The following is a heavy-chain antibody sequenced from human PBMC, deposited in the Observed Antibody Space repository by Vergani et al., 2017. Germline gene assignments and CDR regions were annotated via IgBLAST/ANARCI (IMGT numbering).Heavy chain of an antibody. CDR2: IWYDGSNK. V-gene: IGHV3-33*01. D-gene: IGHD2-15*01. CDR1: GFTFSSYG. CDR3: ARPSLGDCSGGSCYYTPPLDY. Sequence: QVQLVESGGGVVQPGRSLRLSCAASGFTFSSYGMHWVRQAPGKGLEWVAVIWYDGSNKYYADSVKGRFTISRDNSKNTLYLQMNSLRAEDTAVYYCARPSLGDCSGGSCYYTPPLDYWGQGTLVTVSS. J-gene: IGHJ4*02.